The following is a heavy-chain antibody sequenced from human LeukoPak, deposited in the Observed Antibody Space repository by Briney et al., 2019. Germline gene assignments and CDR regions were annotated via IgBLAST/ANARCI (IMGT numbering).Heavy chain of an antibody. Sequence: GGSLRLSCAVSGFTVSSNYMSWVRQAPGKGLEWVSLIYSGGSTYYADSVKGRFTMSRDNSKNTLYLQMNTLRAEDTAVYYCARRAGGYSHPYDYWGQGTLVTVSS. CDR2: IYSGGST. CDR1: GFTVSSNY. CDR3: ARRAGGYSHPYDY. D-gene: IGHD4-23*01. J-gene: IGHJ4*02. V-gene: IGHV3-53*01.